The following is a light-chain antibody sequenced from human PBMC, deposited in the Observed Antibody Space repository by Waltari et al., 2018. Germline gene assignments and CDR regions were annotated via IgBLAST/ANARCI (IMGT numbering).Light chain of an antibody. CDR3: QQYYRYPYT. CDR1: AGIDEW. J-gene: IGKJ2*01. V-gene: IGKV1-5*03. Sequence: DIQMTQSPSTLSASVGDRVTITCRASAGIDEWLVWVQQKPGKAPKARSFKASTVQSGGPSRVSGGGSGTDFTLTSSSLQPDDFATYFCQQYYRYPYTFGPGTRLEVK. CDR2: KAS.